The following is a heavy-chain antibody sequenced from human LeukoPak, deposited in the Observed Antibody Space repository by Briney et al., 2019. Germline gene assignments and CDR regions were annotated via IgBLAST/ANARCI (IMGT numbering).Heavy chain of an antibody. V-gene: IGHV3-30-3*02. CDR3: AKRNKDSNKWTALDY. CDR2: ISYDGSNK. Sequence: GGSLRLSCAASGFTFSSYAMHCVRQAPGKGLEWVAVISYDGSNKYYADSVKGRFTISRDNSKDTLYLQMDSLRTEDTSVYYCAKRNKDSNKWTALDYWGQGTLVTVSS. J-gene: IGHJ4*02. CDR1: GFTFSSYA. D-gene: IGHD2-15*01.